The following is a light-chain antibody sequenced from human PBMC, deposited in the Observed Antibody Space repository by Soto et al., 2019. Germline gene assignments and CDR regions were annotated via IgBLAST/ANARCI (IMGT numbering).Light chain of an antibody. J-gene: IGLJ2*01. CDR2: LNIDGSH. V-gene: IGLV4-69*01. CDR3: LTWVTGIVV. CDR1: SGHSSYA. Sequence: QPVLTQSPSASASLGASVKLTCTVSSGHSSYAIAWHQQQPEKGPRYLMNLNIDGSHSKGDGIPDRFSGSSSGAERYLTISSLQSEYEADYYCLTWVTGIVVFGGGTQLTVL.